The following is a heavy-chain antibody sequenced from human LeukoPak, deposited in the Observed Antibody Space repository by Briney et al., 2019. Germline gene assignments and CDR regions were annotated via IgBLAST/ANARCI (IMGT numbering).Heavy chain of an antibody. D-gene: IGHD3-10*01. CDR1: GCTFTDYY. CDR2: VDPEDGET. Sequence: ASVKVSCKASGCTFTDYYMHWVQQAPGKGLEWMGRVDPEDGETIYAEKFQGRVTITADTSTDTAYMELSSLRSEDTAVYYCATLRFGELPFDYWGQGTLVTVSS. CDR3: ATLRFGELPFDY. V-gene: IGHV1-69-2*01. J-gene: IGHJ4*02.